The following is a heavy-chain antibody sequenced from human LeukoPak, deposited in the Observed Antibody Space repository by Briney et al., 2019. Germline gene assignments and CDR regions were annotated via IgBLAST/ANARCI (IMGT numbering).Heavy chain of an antibody. Sequence: ASVKVSCKASGYTFTIYAMHWVRQAPGQRLEWMGWINGGNVKTKYSQNFQGRVTITRDTSASTGYMELSSLRSEDTAVYYCARDSTRTRGFDYWGQGTLVTVSS. V-gene: IGHV1-3*01. CDR1: GYTFTIYA. CDR3: ARDSTRTRGFDY. J-gene: IGHJ4*02. CDR2: INGGNVKT.